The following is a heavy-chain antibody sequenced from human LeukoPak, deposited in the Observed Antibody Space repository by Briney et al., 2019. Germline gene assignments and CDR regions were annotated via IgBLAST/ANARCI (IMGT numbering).Heavy chain of an antibody. V-gene: IGHV1-18*01. Sequence: GASVKVSCKASGYTFTSYGISWVRQAPGQGLEWMGWISAYNGNTSYAQKLQGRVTMTTDTSTSTAYMELRSLRSDDTAVYYCARVEGRGYDILTGYYKFDYWGQGTLVTVSS. J-gene: IGHJ4*02. CDR1: GYTFTSYG. D-gene: IGHD3-9*01. CDR2: ISAYNGNT. CDR3: ARVEGRGYDILTGYYKFDY.